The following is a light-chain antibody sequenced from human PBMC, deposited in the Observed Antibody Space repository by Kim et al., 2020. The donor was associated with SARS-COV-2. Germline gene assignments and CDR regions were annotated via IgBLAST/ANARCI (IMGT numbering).Light chain of an antibody. CDR2: STN. J-gene: IGLJ3*02. CDR3: VLYMGSGIWV. CDR1: SGSVSTSYY. V-gene: IGLV8-61*01. Sequence: VVTQEPSFSVSPGATVTLTCGLSSGSVSTSYYPSWYQQTPGQAPRALIYSTNTRSSGVPDRFAGSILGNKAVLSITGTQADDESDYYCVLYMGSGIWVFGGGTQLTVL.